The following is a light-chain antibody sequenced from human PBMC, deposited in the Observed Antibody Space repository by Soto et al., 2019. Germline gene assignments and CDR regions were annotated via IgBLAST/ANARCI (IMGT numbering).Light chain of an antibody. CDR1: QSVSSF. Sequence: EIGLTHSPATLSLSPGEIATLSCRSIQSVSSFLVWYQQKPGQAPRLLIYDAVNRVTGIPARFSGSGSGTDFTITISSLEPEDFAVYYCQHRSNRTRLTFGGGTELHIK. CDR3: QHRSNRTRLT. V-gene: IGKV3-11*01. CDR2: DAV. J-gene: IGKJ4*01.